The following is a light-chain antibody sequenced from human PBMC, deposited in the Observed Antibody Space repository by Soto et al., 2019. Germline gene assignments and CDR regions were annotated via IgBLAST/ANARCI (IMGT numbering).Light chain of an antibody. J-gene: IGLJ1*01. Sequence: QSALTQPASVSGSPGQSITISCTGTSSDVGSYNLVSWYQQHPGKAPKLMIYEGSKRPSGVSNRFSGSKSGNTASLTISGLQAEDEADFYCCPNAGSSTFEVFLTGTKVTDL. V-gene: IGLV2-23*03. CDR1: SSDVGSYNL. CDR3: CPNAGSSTFEV. CDR2: EGS.